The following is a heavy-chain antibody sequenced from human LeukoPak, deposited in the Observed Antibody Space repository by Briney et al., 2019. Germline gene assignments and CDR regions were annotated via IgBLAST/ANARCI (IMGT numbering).Heavy chain of an antibody. V-gene: IGHV3-7*01. CDR1: GFTFNEYW. J-gene: IGHJ4*02. CDR2: IKQDGSEK. D-gene: IGHD5-24*01. CDR3: ATRDGYNLGDYGY. Sequence: PGGSLRLSCAASGFTFNEYWMGWVRQAPGKGLEWVANIKQDGSEKYYVDSVKGRITISRDNAKNSLFLQMNSLRAEDTAVYYCATRDGYNLGDYGYWGQGTLVTVSS.